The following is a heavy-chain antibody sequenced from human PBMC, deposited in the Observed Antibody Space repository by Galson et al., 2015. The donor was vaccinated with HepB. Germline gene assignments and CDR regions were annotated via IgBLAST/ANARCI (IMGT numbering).Heavy chain of an antibody. CDR1: GFTFSSYG. CDR2: IWYDGSNK. D-gene: IGHD3-22*01. Sequence: SLRLSCAASGFTFSSYGMHWVRQAPGKGLEWVAVIWYDGSNKYYADSVKGRFTISRDNSKNTLYLQMNSLRAEDTAVYYCARDSYYYDSSGTPDYWGQGTLVTVSS. V-gene: IGHV3-33*08. J-gene: IGHJ4*02. CDR3: ARDSYYYDSSGTPDY.